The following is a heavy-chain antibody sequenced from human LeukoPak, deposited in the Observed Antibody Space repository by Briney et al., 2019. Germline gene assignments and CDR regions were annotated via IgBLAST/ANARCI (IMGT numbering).Heavy chain of an antibody. CDR2: IIPIFGTA. CDR3: ARSPTYRWAILKPCSCFDY. J-gene: IGHJ4*02. Sequence: SVKVSCKASGGTFSSYAISWVRQAPGQGLEWMGGIIPIFGTANYAQKFQGRVTMTRNTSISTAYMELSSLRSEDTAVYYCARSPTYRWAILKPCSCFDYWGQGTLVTVSS. D-gene: IGHD2-2*02. CDR1: GGTFSSYA. V-gene: IGHV1-69*05.